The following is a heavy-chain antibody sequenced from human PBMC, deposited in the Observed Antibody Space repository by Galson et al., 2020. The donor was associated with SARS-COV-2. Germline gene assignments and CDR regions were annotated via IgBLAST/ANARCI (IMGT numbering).Heavy chain of an antibody. CDR3: AKDPTGENWFDP. D-gene: IGHD3-10*01. V-gene: IGHV3-9*01. Sequence: GGSLRLSCAASGFTFDDYAMHWVRQAPGKGLEWVSGISWNSGSIGYADSVKGRFTISRDNAKNSLYLQMNSLRAEDTALYYCAKDPTGENWFDPWGQGTLVTVSS. J-gene: IGHJ5*02. CDR1: GFTFDDYA. CDR2: ISWNSGSI.